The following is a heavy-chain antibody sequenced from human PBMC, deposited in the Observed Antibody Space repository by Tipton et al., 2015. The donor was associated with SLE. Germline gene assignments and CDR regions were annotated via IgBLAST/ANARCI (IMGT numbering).Heavy chain of an antibody. D-gene: IGHD3-10*01. CDR2: INAGNGNT. CDR1: GYTFTSYA. J-gene: IGHJ4*02. Sequence: QSGAEVKKPGASMKVSCKASGYTFTSYAMHWVRQDPGQRLEWMGWINAGNGNTKYSQKFQGRVTFTWDTSATTAYMEVSRLRSEDTAVYYCAKDLGDWGPDFDYWGQGTPVTVSS. CDR3: AKDLGDWGPDFDY. V-gene: IGHV1-3*01.